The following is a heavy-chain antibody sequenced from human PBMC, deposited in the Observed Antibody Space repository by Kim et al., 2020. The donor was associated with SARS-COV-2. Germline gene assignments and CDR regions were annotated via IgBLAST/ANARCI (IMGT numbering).Heavy chain of an antibody. CDR3: ASGLGAYSSSWYYFDY. Sequence: ASVKVSCKASGYTFTSYGISWVRQAPGQGLEWMGWISAYNGNTNYAQKLQGRVTMTTDTSTSTAYMELRSLRSDDTAVYYCASGLGAYSSSWYYFDYWGQGTLVTVSS. CDR2: ISAYNGNT. D-gene: IGHD6-13*01. V-gene: IGHV1-18*01. J-gene: IGHJ4*02. CDR1: GYTFTSYG.